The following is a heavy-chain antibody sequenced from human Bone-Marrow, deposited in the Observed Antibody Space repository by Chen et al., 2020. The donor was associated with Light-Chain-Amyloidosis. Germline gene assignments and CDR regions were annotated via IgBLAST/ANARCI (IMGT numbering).Heavy chain of an antibody. CDR2: IYPDDSDA. CDR1: GYTFPNYW. V-gene: IGHV5-51*01. Sequence: EVQLEQSGPEVNKPGESLKISCKGSGYTFPNYWIGWVRQMPGKGLEWMGVIYPDDSDASYSPSFEGQVTIAADKTITTAYLQWRSLEASDTAMYYCERRRDGYNFDYWGQGTLVTVSS. CDR3: ERRRDGYNFDY. J-gene: IGHJ4*02. D-gene: IGHD5-12*01.